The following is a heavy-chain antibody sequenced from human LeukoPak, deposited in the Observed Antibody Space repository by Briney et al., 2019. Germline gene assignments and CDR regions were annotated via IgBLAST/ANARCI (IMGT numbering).Heavy chain of an antibody. V-gene: IGHV4-59*01. CDR3: ARIYSRGWSLDY. J-gene: IGHJ4*02. CDR1: GGSISSYY. D-gene: IGHD6-19*01. Sequence: SETLSLTCTVSGGSISSYYWSWIRQPPGRGLEWIGYIYYSGSTNYNPSLKSRVTISVDTSKNQFSLRLSSMTAADTAVYYCARIYSRGWSLDYWGPGTLVTASS. CDR2: IYYSGST.